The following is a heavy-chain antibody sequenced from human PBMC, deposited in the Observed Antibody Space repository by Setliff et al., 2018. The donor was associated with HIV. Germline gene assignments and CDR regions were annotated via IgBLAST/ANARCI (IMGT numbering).Heavy chain of an antibody. CDR1: GYRFTSHW. J-gene: IGHJ3*02. V-gene: IGHV5-51*01. CDR3: AREMRTIKKGSLEI. D-gene: IGHD1-1*01. Sequence: GESLKISCKGSGYRFTSHWIGWVRQMPGKGLEWMGIIYPGDSETRYSPSFQGQVTFSADKTVSTAYLQWSSLKPSDTALYYGAREMRTIKKGSLEIWGQGTMVTVSS. CDR2: IYPGDSET.